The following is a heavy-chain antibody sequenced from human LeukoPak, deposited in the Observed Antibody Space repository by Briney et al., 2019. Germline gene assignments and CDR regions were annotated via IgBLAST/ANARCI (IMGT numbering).Heavy chain of an antibody. Sequence: SVKVSCKSSGFTFTSSAMQWVRQARGQRHEWIGWIVVGSGNTNYAQKFQERVTITRDMSTSTAYMELSSLRSEDTAVYYCAADPVYYYDSSGYPTFGYWGQGTLVTVSS. CDR1: GFTFTSSA. CDR2: IVVGSGNT. D-gene: IGHD3-22*01. V-gene: IGHV1-58*02. J-gene: IGHJ4*02. CDR3: AADPVYYYDSSGYPTFGY.